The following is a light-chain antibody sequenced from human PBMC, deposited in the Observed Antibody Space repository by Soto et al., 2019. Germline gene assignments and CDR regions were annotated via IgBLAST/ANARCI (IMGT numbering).Light chain of an antibody. Sequence: DIQMTQSPSTLSTSVGDRVTITCRASQSISSWLAWYQHKPGKAPKLLISKTSSLESGVPSRFSGSGSGTEFTLTISSLQPDDFATYYCQKYNSDPWTFGQGTKVEIK. CDR3: QKYNSDPWT. CDR2: KTS. V-gene: IGKV1-5*03. CDR1: QSISSW. J-gene: IGKJ1*01.